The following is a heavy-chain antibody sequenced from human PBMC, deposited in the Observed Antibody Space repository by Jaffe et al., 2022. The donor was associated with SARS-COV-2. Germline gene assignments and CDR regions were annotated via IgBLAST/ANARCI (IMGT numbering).Heavy chain of an antibody. CDR2: IYYSGST. D-gene: IGHD3-16*01. Sequence: QVQLQESGPGLVKPSETLSLTCTVSGGSISSYYWSWIRQPPGKGLEWIGYIYYSGSTNYNPSLKSRVTISVDTSKNQFSLKLSSVTAADTAVYYCARHEPSRLRLGEGRADGNWFDPWGQGTLVTVSS. CDR1: GGSISSYY. V-gene: IGHV4-59*08. CDR3: ARHEPSRLRLGEGRADGNWFDP. J-gene: IGHJ5*02.